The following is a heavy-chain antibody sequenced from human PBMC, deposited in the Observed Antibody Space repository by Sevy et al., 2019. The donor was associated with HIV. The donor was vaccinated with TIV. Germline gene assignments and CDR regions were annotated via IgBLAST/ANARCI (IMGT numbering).Heavy chain of an antibody. CDR3: ARDRGLHTPMADWHFDL. CDR2: ISTRSYTI. D-gene: IGHD5-18*01. V-gene: IGHV3-48*02. J-gene: IGHJ2*01. Sequence: GGSLRLSCAASGFTFNDYNMNWVRQAPGKGLEWVSYISTRSYTIYYADSAKGRFTISRDDAKNFLFLQMSSLRDEDTALYYCARDRGLHTPMADWHFDLWGRGTLVTVSS. CDR1: GFTFNDYN.